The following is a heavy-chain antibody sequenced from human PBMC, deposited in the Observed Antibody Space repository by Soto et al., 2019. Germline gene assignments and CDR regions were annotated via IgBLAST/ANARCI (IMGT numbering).Heavy chain of an antibody. J-gene: IGHJ4*02. CDR2: IGPNGNGP. CDR1: GYSFSTYS. CDR3: VNELHIPPWC. D-gene: IGHD2-21*01. Sequence: GGSLRLSCSASGYSFSTYSMYWVRQTPRKGLEYVSAIGPNGNGPYYADSVKGRFTISRDNSENKLYLQMTSLRVEDSAPYYCVNELHIPPWCWGRGTLVTGSS. V-gene: IGHV3-64D*06.